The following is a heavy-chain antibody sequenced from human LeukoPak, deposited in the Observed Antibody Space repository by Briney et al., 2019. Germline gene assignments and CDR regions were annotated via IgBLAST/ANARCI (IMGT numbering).Heavy chain of an antibody. J-gene: IGHJ6*03. Sequence: GASVKVSCKASGYTLTSYDINWVRQATGQGLEWMGWMNPNSGNTGYAQKFQGRVTITRNTSISTAYMELSSLRSEDTAVYYCARVSIAAAGLTMHTYYYYYYMDVWGKGTTVTVSS. CDR1: GYTLTSYD. V-gene: IGHV1-8*03. CDR2: MNPNSGNT. D-gene: IGHD6-13*01. CDR3: ARVSIAAAGLTMHTYYYYYYMDV.